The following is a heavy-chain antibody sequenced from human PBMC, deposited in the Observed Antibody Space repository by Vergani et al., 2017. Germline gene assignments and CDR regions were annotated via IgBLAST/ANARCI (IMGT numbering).Heavy chain of an antibody. D-gene: IGHD2-2*01. V-gene: IGHV3-21*01. CDR2: ISSSSSYI. J-gene: IGHJ6*02. CDR3: AREGDTEIVVVPAAMYYYYGMDV. Sequence: EVQLVESGGGLVKPGGSLRLSCAASGFTFSSYSMNWVRQAPGKGLEWVSSISSSSSYIYYADSVKGRFTISRDNGKNSLYLQMNSLRAEDTAVYYCAREGDTEIVVVPAAMYYYYGMDVWGQGTTVTVSS. CDR1: GFTFSSYS.